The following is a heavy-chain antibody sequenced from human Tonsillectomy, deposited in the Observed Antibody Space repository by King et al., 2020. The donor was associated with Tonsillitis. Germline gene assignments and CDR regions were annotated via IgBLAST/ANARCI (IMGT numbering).Heavy chain of an antibody. V-gene: IGHV3-30*18. J-gene: IGHJ6*02. D-gene: IGHD6-6*01. CDR3: AKDRSSSRPPFSDQYGMDV. CDR2: ISYDGSNK. CDR1: GFTFSSYG. Sequence: VQLVESGGGVVQPGRSLRLSCAASGFTFSSYGMHWVRQAPGKGLEWVAGISYDGSNKYYADSVKGRFTLSRDHSTNTLYLQMNSLGAGDTAVYYCAKDRSSSRPPFSDQYGMDVWGQGTTVTVSS.